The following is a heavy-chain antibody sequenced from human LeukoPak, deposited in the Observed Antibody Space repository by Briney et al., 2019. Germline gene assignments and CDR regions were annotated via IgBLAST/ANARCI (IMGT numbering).Heavy chain of an antibody. D-gene: IGHD3-9*01. Sequence: PSETLSLTCTVSGGSISGDSYSWSWLRQSPGRGLEWIGNIHHSGGTYYRPSLRGRLTISVDNSKTQFSLKLTSVTAADTAVYYCARGLRYFDWTHYFDSWGQGTLVTVSS. CDR3: ARGLRYFDWTHYFDS. CDR2: IHHSGGT. J-gene: IGHJ5*01. CDR1: GGSISGDSYS. V-gene: IGHV4-30-2*06.